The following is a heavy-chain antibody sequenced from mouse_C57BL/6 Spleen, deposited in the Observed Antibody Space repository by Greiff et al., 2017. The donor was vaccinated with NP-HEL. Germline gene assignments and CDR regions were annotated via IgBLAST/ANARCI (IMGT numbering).Heavy chain of an antibody. CDR3: ARRAYYGSSPWYFDV. D-gene: IGHD1-1*01. J-gene: IGHJ1*03. CDR2: IDPSDSYT. CDR1: GYTFTSYW. Sequence: QVQLQQPGAELVRPGTSVKLSCKASGYTFTSYWMHWVKQRPGQGLEWIGVIDPSDSYTNYNQKFKGKATLTVDTSSSTAYMQLSSLTSEDSAVYYCARRAYYGSSPWYFDVWGTGTTVTVSS. V-gene: IGHV1-59*01.